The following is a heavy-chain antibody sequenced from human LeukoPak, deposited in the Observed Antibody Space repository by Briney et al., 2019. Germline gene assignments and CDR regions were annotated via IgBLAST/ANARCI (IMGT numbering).Heavy chain of an antibody. CDR3: ASSVWFGEPRGWFDP. V-gene: IGHV4-30-4*01. D-gene: IGHD3-10*01. CDR2: IYYSGST. Sequence: SETLSLTCAVYGGSFSGYYWSWIRQPPGKGLEWIGYIYYSGSTYYNPSLKSRVTISVDTSKDQFSLKLSSVTAADTAVYYCASSVWFGEPRGWFDPWGQGTLVTVSS. CDR1: GGSFSGYY. J-gene: IGHJ5*02.